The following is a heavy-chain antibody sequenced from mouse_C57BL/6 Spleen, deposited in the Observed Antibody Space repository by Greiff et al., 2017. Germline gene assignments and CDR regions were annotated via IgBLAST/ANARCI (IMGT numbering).Heavy chain of an antibody. V-gene: IGHV5-12*01. CDR3: ARGGFYAMDY. CDR1: GFTFSDYY. CDR2: ISNGGGST. Sequence: EVQRVESGGGLVQPGGSLKLSCAASGFTFSDYYMYWVRQTPEKRLEWVAYISNGGGSTYYPDTVKGRFTISRDNAKNTLYLQMSRLKSEDTAMYYCARGGFYAMDYWGQGTSVTVSS. J-gene: IGHJ4*01.